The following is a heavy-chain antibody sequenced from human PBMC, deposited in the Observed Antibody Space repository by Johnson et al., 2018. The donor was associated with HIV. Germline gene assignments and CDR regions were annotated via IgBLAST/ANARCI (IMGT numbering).Heavy chain of an antibody. CDR1: GFTFDDYG. CDR3: ARAVRTGPSPGFVFDI. CDR2: INWNGGST. J-gene: IGHJ3*02. Sequence: VQLVESGGGVVRPGGSLRLSCEASGFTFDDYGMSWVRQAPGKGLEWVSDINWNGGSTRYTDSVKGRLTISRDNAKRSFYLKMNTLRAEDTALYYCARAVRTGPSPGFVFDIWGQGTMVTVSS. V-gene: IGHV3-20*04. D-gene: IGHD1-1*01.